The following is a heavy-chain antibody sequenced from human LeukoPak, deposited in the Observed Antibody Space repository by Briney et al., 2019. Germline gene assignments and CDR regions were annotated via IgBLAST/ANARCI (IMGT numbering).Heavy chain of an antibody. V-gene: IGHV3-15*01. CDR3: TTDATWIQLWLPYDC. Sequence: GGSLRLSCAASGFTFSNAWMSWVRQAPGKGLEWVGRIKSKTDGGTTDYAAPVKGRFTISRDDSKNTLYLQMNSLKTEDTAVYYCTTDATWIQLWLPYDCWGQGTLVTVSS. J-gene: IGHJ4*02. D-gene: IGHD5-18*01. CDR1: GFTFSNAW. CDR2: IKSKTDGGTT.